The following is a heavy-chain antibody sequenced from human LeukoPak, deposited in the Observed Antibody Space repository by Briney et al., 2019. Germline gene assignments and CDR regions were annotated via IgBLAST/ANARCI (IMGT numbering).Heavy chain of an antibody. CDR1: GFTFSSFD. Sequence: PGGSLRLSCAASGFTFSSFDMHWVRQAPGKGLEWVSGIGTLLDTDYPDSLKGRFTISRENAKNSVILQMNNVRAGDTAVYYCVRGRNNNYYDDSGYSPYWGQGTLVTVSS. D-gene: IGHD3-22*01. V-gene: IGHV3-13*01. J-gene: IGHJ4*02. CDR3: VRGRNNNYYDDSGYSPY. CDR2: IGTLLDT.